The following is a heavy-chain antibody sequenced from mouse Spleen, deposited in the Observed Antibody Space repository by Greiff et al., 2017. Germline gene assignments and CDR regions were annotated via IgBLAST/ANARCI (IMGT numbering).Heavy chain of an antibody. CDR2: INPNNGGT. CDR3: ARSGGWLPYYAMDY. Sequence: VQLQQSGPELVKPGASVKISCKASGYTFTDYYMNWVKQSHGKSLEWIGDINPNNGGTSYNQKFKGKATLTVDKSSSTAYMELRSLTSEDSAVYYCARSGGWLPYYAMDYWGQGTSVTVSS. J-gene: IGHJ4*01. V-gene: IGHV1-26*01. CDR1: GYTFTDYY. D-gene: IGHD2-3*01.